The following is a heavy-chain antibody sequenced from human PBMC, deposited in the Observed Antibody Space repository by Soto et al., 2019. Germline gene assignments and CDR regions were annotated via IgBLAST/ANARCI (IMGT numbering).Heavy chain of an antibody. V-gene: IGHV1-18*01. CDR1: GYTFSSYG. Sequence: QAQLVQSGAEVKKPGASVKVSCKASGYTFSSYGISWVRQAPGQGLEWLGWISPYNDDTNYAQKLQGRVTMTTDTSTRTAYMDLRSLRSDETALYYCARGGYYDSSGSRNYHYYGMDVWGQGTTVTVSS. CDR3: ARGGYYDSSGSRNYHYYGMDV. J-gene: IGHJ6*02. D-gene: IGHD3-22*01. CDR2: ISPYNDDT.